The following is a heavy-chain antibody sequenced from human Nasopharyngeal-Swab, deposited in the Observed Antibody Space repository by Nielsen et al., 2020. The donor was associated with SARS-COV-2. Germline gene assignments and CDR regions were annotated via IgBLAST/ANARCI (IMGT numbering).Heavy chain of an antibody. CDR1: GYTFTSYY. CDR2: MNPHSGNT. Sequence: ASVKVSCKASGYTFTSYYMHWVRQAPGQGLEWMGWMNPHSGNTGYAQKFQGRVTMTRNTSISTAYMELSSLRSDDTAVYYCARGVVAGYWGQGTLVTVSS. V-gene: IGHV1-8*02. CDR3: ARGVVAGY. D-gene: IGHD2-2*01. J-gene: IGHJ4*02.